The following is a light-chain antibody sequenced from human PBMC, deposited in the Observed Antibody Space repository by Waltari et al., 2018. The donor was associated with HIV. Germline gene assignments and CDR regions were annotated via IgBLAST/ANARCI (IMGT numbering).Light chain of an antibody. CDR3: QQCATSPWT. J-gene: IGKJ1*01. CDR2: GAS. CDR1: QRVSANF. V-gene: IGKV3-20*01. Sequence: PGARALLSCRASQRVSANFLAWYQQRPGQAPRLLVYGASRRATSTPARFSCGGSGTDFTLTINRLQPEDFAVYYCQQCATSPWTFGQGTTV.